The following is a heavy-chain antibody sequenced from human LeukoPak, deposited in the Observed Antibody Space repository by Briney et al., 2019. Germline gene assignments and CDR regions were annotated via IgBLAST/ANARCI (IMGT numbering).Heavy chain of an antibody. V-gene: IGHV3-7*01. Sequence: GGSLTLSCAASAFTFSSYWMSWVRQAPGKGLEWVANIQQDGSEKYYVDSVKGRFTISRDNAKNSLYLQMNSLRAEDTAVYYCARVLWFGESNFDYWGQGTLVTVSS. J-gene: IGHJ4*02. CDR1: AFTFSSYW. CDR2: IQQDGSEK. D-gene: IGHD3-10*01. CDR3: ARVLWFGESNFDY.